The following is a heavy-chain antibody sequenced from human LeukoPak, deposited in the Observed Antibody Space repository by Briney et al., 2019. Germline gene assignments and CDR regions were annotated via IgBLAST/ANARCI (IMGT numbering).Heavy chain of an antibody. CDR2: ISSSTNYM. CDR1: GFTFSTYN. D-gene: IGHD6-19*01. Sequence: PGGSLRLSCAASGFTFSTYNMNWVRQAPGKGLEWVSSISSSTNYMYYADSVKGRFTISRDNAKNSLYLQMNSLRAEDAAMYYCVRGLVVAGFDYWGQGTLVTVSS. V-gene: IGHV3-21*01. CDR3: VRGLVVAGFDY. J-gene: IGHJ4*02.